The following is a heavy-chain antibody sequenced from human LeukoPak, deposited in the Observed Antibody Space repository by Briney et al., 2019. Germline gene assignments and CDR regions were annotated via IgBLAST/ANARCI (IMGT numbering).Heavy chain of an antibody. CDR2: IIDTGST. CDR1: GGSFSGYY. V-gene: IGHV4-34*01. D-gene: IGHD5-24*01. Sequence: KASETLSLTCAVYGGSFSGYYWTWIRQPPGKGLEWIGEIIDTGSTKYNSSLKSRVTISVDTSKNEFSLNLTSVTAADTAVYYCARGTGLRRDGYNYLDYWGQGTLVTVSS. CDR3: ARGTGLRRDGYNYLDY. J-gene: IGHJ4*02.